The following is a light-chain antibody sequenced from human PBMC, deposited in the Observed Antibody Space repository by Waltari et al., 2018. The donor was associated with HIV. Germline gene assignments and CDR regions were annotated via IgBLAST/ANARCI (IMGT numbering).Light chain of an antibody. CDR2: WAS. CDR3: QQYYSTPDT. J-gene: IGKJ2*01. CDR1: QGVLYSSNNKNY. Sequence: DIVMTPSPDSLAVSLGERATINCKSSQGVLYSSNNKNYLAWYQQKPGQPPKLLIYWASTRESGVPDRFSGSGSGTDFTLTISSLQAEDVAVYYCQQYYSTPDTFGQGTKLEI. V-gene: IGKV4-1*01.